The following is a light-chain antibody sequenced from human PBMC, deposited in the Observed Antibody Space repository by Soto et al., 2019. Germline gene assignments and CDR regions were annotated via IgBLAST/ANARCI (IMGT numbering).Light chain of an antibody. CDR1: QSVADN. J-gene: IGKJ1*01. CDR3: QQYNSYCT. CDR2: GAS. V-gene: IGKV3D-15*01. Sequence: EVVMTQSPATLSVSPGERVTLSCRSSQSVADNLAWFQQKPGQGPRLLIYGASNRATGIPDRFSGSGSETDFTLTISSLEPDDFATYYCQQYNSYCTFGQGTKVDIK.